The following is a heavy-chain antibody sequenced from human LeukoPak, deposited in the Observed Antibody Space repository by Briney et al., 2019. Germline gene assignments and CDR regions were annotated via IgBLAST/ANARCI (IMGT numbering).Heavy chain of an antibody. CDR1: GFTFSAYS. J-gene: IGHJ4*02. V-gene: IGHV3-15*01. CDR3: TLIQGWGSGSYYRDF. CDR2: VKSKSAGETT. Sequence: GGSLRLSCAPSGFTFSAYSLSWVRQAPGKGLEWVARVKSKSAGETTDYAAPVKGRFTISRDDSKNTLYLQMNSLKTEDTAVYYCTLIQGWGSGSYYRDFWGQGTLVTVSS. D-gene: IGHD3-10*01.